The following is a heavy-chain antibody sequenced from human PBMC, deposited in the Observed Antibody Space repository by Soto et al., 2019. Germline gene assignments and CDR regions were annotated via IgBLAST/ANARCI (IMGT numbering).Heavy chain of an antibody. D-gene: IGHD3-22*01. CDR2: ISGSGGST. J-gene: IGHJ2*01. V-gene: IGHV3-23*01. CDR3: AKTSYDSLFWYFDL. Sequence: EVQLLESGGRLVQPGGSLRLSCTSSGINLSNYVVNWVRQAPGKGLEWVSSISGSGGSTYYADSVKGRFTLSRDNSKNTLSLQMNSLIAEDTAIYFCAKTSYDSLFWYFDLWGRGTLVTVSS. CDR1: GINLSNYV.